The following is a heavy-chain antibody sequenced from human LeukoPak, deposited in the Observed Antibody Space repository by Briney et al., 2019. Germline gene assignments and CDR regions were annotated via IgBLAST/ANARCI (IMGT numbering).Heavy chain of an antibody. D-gene: IGHD1-26*01. Sequence: PGGSLRLSCAASGFTFSSYWMSWVRQAPGKGLEWVANIKQDGTGEYYVDSVKGRFSISRDIARNSLFLQMNSLRAEDTAVYYCARDRRPTVYSGADYWGQGTLVTVSS. V-gene: IGHV3-7*01. J-gene: IGHJ4*02. CDR3: ARDRRPTVYSGADY. CDR2: IKQDGTGE. CDR1: GFTFSSYW.